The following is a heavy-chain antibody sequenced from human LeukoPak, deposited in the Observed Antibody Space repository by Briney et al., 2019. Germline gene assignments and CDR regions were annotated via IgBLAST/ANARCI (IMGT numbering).Heavy chain of an antibody. D-gene: IGHD6-13*01. CDR2: ITPIFGTA. Sequence: SVKVSCKASGGTFSSYAISWVRQAPGQGLEWMGRITPIFGTANYAQKFQGGVTITADKSTSTAYVELSSLRSEDTAVYYCARDRLAGYSSSSFDYWGQGTLVTVSS. V-gene: IGHV1-69*06. CDR3: ARDRLAGYSSSSFDY. J-gene: IGHJ4*02. CDR1: GGTFSSYA.